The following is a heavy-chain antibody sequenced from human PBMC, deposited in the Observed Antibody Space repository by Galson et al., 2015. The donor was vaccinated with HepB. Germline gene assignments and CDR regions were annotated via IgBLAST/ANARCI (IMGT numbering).Heavy chain of an antibody. J-gene: IGHJ4*02. CDR3: ARVADVDYGDHSHFDF. CDR2: ISHSTLYT. V-gene: IGHV3-11*06. CDR1: GFTFSDYY. Sequence: SLRLSCAASGFTFSDYYMSWIRQAPGKGLEWVSYISHSTLYTNYADSVKGRITISRDNARNSLYLQLNSLRAEDTAVYYCARVADVDYGDHSHFDFWGQGTQVTVSS. D-gene: IGHD4-17*01.